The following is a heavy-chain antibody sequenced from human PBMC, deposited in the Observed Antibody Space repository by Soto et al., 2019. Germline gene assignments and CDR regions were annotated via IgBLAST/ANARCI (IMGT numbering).Heavy chain of an antibody. CDR1: GYTFTSYG. CDR2: ISAYNGNT. CDR3: ARDIPATRITIFGVANYYYYYMDV. V-gene: IGHV1-18*01. J-gene: IGHJ6*03. D-gene: IGHD3-3*01. Sequence: ASVKVSCKASGYTFTSYGISWVRQAPGQELEWMGWISAYNGNTNYAQKLQGRVTMTTDTSTSTAYMELRSLGSDDTAVYYCARDIPATRITIFGVANYYYYYMDVWGKGTTVTVSS.